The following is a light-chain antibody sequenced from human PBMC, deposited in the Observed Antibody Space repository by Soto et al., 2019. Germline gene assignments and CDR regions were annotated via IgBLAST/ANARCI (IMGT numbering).Light chain of an antibody. J-gene: IGKJ5*01. Sequence: DIHVTQSPSSLSASGGDIVTITFLASQDIAGYLAWYQHKPGRTPELLIHGASRLQSGVPARFSGSGSGTDFTLSINSLQPEDFATYYCQQAYSFPITFGQGTRLEIK. CDR1: QDIAGY. V-gene: IGKV1D-12*01. CDR2: GAS. CDR3: QQAYSFPIT.